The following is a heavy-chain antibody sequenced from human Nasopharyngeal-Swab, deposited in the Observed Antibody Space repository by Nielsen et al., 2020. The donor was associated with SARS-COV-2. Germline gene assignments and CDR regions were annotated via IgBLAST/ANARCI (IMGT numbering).Heavy chain of an antibody. CDR3: ARELSGYCSSPLGCYYYGMDV. Sequence: GGSLRLSCAASGFTFSSYSMNGVRQAPGKGREWVSSISSSSSYIYYADSVKGRFTISRDNAKNSLYLQMNSLRAEDTAVYYCARELSGYCSSPLGCYYYGMDVWGQGTTVTVSS. V-gene: IGHV3-21*01. D-gene: IGHD2-2*01. J-gene: IGHJ6*02. CDR2: ISSSSSYI. CDR1: GFTFSSYS.